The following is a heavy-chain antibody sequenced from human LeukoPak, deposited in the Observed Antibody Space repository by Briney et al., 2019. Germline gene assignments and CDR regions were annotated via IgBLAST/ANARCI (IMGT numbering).Heavy chain of an antibody. Sequence: GGSLRLSCAASGFTFSSYSMNWVRQAPGKGLEWVSYISSSSSTIYYADSVKGRFTISRDNAKNSLYLQMNSLRAEDTAVYYCARAKLGHCSGGSCYSAYYYYYGMDVWGQGTTVTVSS. J-gene: IGHJ6*02. V-gene: IGHV3-48*01. CDR3: ARAKLGHCSGGSCYSAYYYYYGMDV. D-gene: IGHD2-15*01. CDR1: GFTFSSYS. CDR2: ISSSSSTI.